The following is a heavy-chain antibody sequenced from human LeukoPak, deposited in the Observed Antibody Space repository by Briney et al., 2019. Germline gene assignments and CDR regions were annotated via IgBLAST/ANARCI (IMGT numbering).Heavy chain of an antibody. J-gene: IGHJ4*02. CDR3: ARDLRVVITGSFDS. CDR2: INWNGDST. Sequence: GGSLRLSCAASGFTFRSYEMTWVRQAPGKGLEWVSGINWNGDSTDYADSVKGRFTISRDNAKNSLYLQMNSLRAEDTALYYCARDLRVVITGSFDSWGQGTLVTVSS. D-gene: IGHD3-22*01. CDR1: GFTFRSYE. V-gene: IGHV3-20*04.